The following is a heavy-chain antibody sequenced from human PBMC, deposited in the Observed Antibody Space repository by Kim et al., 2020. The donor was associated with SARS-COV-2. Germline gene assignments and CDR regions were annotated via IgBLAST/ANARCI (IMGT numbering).Heavy chain of an antibody. CDR1: GGSISSGGYY. V-gene: IGHV4-31*03. J-gene: IGHJ4*02. D-gene: IGHD3-10*01. Sequence: TLSLTCTVSGGSISSGGYYWSWIRQHPGKGLEWIGYIYYSGSTYYNPSLKSRVTISVDTSKNQFSLKLSSVTAADTAVYYCARETYYYGSGTVYYFDYWGQGTLVTVSS. CDR2: IYYSGST. CDR3: ARETYYYGSGTVYYFDY.